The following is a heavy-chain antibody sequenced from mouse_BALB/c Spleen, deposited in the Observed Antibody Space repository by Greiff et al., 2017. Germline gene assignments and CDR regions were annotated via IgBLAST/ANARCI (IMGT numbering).Heavy chain of an antibody. CDR2: ISSGGSYT. Sequence: EVQVVESGGGLVKPGGSLKLSCAASGFTFSSYTMSWVRQTPEKRLEWVATISSGGSYTYYPDSVKGRFTISRDNAKNTLYLQMSSLKSEDTAMYYCARYLFRTEKGPAWFAYWGQGTLVTVSA. CDR1: GFTFSSYT. J-gene: IGHJ3*01. V-gene: IGHV5-6-4*01. CDR3: ARYLFRTEKGPAWFAY. D-gene: IGHD3-3*01.